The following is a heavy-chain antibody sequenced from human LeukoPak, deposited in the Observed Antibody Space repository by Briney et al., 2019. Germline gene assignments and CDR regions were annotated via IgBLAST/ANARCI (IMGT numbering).Heavy chain of an antibody. D-gene: IGHD2-2*01. CDR2: VYYSGST. CDR1: GGSISSYY. J-gene: IGHJ6*02. Sequence: PSETLSLTCTVSGGSISSYYWSWIRQPPGKGLEWIGYVYYSGSTNYNPSLKSRVTISVATSKNQFSLKLTSVSAADTAVYYCAGVPSDYYFGMDVWGQGTTVTVSS. V-gene: IGHV4-59*08. CDR3: AGVPSDYYFGMDV.